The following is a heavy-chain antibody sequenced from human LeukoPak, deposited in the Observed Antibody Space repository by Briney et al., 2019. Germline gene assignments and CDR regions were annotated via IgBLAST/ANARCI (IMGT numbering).Heavy chain of an antibody. CDR3: ARVSYSSSWYYHYMDV. J-gene: IGHJ6*03. D-gene: IGHD6-13*01. Sequence: GASVKVSCKASGYTFTGYYMHWVRQAPGQGLEWMGWINPNSGGTNYAQKFQGRVTMTRDTSICSAYMELSRLRSDDTAVYYCARVSYSSSWYYHYMDVWGKGTTVTVSS. V-gene: IGHV1-2*02. CDR2: INPNSGGT. CDR1: GYTFTGYY.